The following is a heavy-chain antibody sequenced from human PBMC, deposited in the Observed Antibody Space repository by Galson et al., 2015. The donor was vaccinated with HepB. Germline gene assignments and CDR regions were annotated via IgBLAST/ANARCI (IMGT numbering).Heavy chain of an antibody. CDR3: ARDGLYCTNGVCYRRGYYYYYMDV. CDR2: TYYRSKWYN. J-gene: IGHJ6*03. D-gene: IGHD2-8*01. CDR1: GDSVSSNSAA. V-gene: IGHV6-1*01. Sequence: CAISGDSVSSNSAAWNWIRQSPSRGLEWLGRTYYRSKWYNDYAVSVKSRITINPDTSKNQFSLQLNSVTPEDTAVYYCARDGLYCTNGVCYRRGYYYYYMDVLGKGTTVTVSS.